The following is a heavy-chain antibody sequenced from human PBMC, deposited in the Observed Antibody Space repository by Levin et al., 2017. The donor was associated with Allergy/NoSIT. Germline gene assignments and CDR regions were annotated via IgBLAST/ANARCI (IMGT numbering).Heavy chain of an antibody. CDR2: INAGNGNT. CDR1: GYTFTSYA. J-gene: IGHJ4*02. CDR3: ARARSGYCSSTSCYLGSDFDY. V-gene: IGHV1-3*01. D-gene: IGHD2-2*01. Sequence: ASVKVSCKASGYTFTSYAMHWVRQAPGQRLEWMGWINAGNGNTKYSQKFQGRVTITRDTSASTAYMELSSLRSEDTAVYYCARARSGYCSSTSCYLGSDFDYWGQGTLVTVSS.